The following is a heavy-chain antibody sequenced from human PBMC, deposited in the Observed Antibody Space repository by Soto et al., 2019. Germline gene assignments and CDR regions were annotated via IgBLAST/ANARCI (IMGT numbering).Heavy chain of an antibody. J-gene: IGHJ6*02. CDR1: GYTFSRYY. D-gene: IGHD1-1*01. V-gene: IGHV1-2*04. CDR2: IKPNSGGT. CDR3: ARAGQIPAPKASNTNYYYSGMDV. Sequence: GASVKVSFKASGYTFSRYYMHWVRQAPGKGLVGVGWIKPNSGGTTYAQKFQGWVTMTRDTSISTAYMELSRLRSEDTAVYYCARAGQIPAPKASNTNYYYSGMDVWGQXSRVTVSS.